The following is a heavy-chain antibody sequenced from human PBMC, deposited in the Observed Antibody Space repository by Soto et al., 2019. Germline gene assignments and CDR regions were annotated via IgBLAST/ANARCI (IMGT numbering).Heavy chain of an antibody. V-gene: IGHV4-39*01. Sequence: SETLSLTCTVSGGSISSSSYYWGWIRQPPGKGLEWIGSIYYSGGTYYNPSLKSRVTISVDTSKNQFSLKLSSVTAADTAVYYCARRGSCSWYGYWGQGTLVTVSS. D-gene: IGHD6-13*01. CDR2: IYYSGGT. CDR3: ARRGSCSWYGY. J-gene: IGHJ4*02. CDR1: GGSISSSSYY.